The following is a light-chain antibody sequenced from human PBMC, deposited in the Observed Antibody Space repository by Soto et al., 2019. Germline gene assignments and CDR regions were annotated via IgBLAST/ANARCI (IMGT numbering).Light chain of an antibody. Sequence: EIVLTQSPGTLSLSPGERATLSCRASQSISSSYLAWYQQKPGQAPRFIIYGASTRATGVPDRFSGSGSGTDFTRTVSRLEPEDCALYSCQQYGSSPLITFGQGTRLEIK. CDR2: GAS. V-gene: IGKV3-20*01. CDR3: QQYGSSPLIT. CDR1: QSISSSY. J-gene: IGKJ5*01.